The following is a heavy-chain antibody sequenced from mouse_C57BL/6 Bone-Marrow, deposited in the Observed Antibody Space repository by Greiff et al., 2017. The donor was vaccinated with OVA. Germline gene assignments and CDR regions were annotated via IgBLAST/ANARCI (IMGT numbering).Heavy chain of an antibody. J-gene: IGHJ3*01. CDR3: ARNDYDEGDWFAY. V-gene: IGHV2-2*01. D-gene: IGHD2-4*01. Sequence: VMLVESGPGLVQPSQSLSITCTVSGFSLTSYGVHWVRQSPGKGLEWLGVIWSGGSTDYNAAFISRLSISKDNSKSQVFFKMNSLQADDTAIYYCARNDYDEGDWFAYWGQGTLVTVSA. CDR1: GFSLTSYG. CDR2: IWSGGST.